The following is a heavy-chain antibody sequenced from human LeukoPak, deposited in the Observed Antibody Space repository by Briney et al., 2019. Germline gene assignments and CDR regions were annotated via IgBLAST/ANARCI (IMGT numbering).Heavy chain of an antibody. CDR2: INPTGTGT. J-gene: IGHJ4*02. CDR3: AKGSAQYYFDS. V-gene: IGHV1-46*01. CDR1: GYTFINSW. D-gene: IGHD3-10*01. Sequence: GASVKVSCKASGYTFINSWMHWVRQAPGQGLEWIGLINPTGTGTLYAQKFQGRVTMTRDMSTSTDYMELGSLRSEDTAVYYCAKGSAQYYFDSWGQGTLVTVSS.